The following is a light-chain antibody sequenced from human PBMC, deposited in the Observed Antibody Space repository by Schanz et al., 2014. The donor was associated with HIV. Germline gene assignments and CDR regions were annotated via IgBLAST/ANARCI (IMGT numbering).Light chain of an antibody. CDR3: SSHAGSDNFGI. V-gene: IGLV2-14*01. CDR2: EVS. CDR1: SSNVGGYDY. J-gene: IGLJ2*01. Sequence: QSALTQPASVSGSPGQSITISCTGTSSNVGGYDYLSWYQQHPGKAPKLIIYEVSNRPSEVSNRFSGSKSGNTASLTVSGLQSDDEADYYCSSHAGSDNFGIFGGGTKLTVL.